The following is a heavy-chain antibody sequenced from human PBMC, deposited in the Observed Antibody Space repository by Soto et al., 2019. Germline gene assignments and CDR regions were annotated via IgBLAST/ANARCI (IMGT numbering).Heavy chain of an antibody. V-gene: IGHV3-23*01. CDR2: ISGSGGST. CDR3: AKDYCSSTSCRNWAEYFQH. J-gene: IGHJ1*01. D-gene: IGHD2-2*01. Sequence: GAVRLSFAPSGFTFSMYAISWVRQAPGKGLAWVSAISGSGGSTYYADSVKGRFTISRDNSKNTLYLQMNSLRAEDTAVYYCAKDYCSSTSCRNWAEYFQHWGQGNLVTVS. CDR1: GFTFSMYA.